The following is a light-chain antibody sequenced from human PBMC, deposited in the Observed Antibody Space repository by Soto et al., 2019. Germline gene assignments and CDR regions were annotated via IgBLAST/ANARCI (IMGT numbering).Light chain of an antibody. CDR3: QQYSSSPLT. CDR2: WAS. J-gene: IGKJ4*01. Sequence: DIVMTQSPDSLAVSLGERATINCKSSQSVLYSSNNRNYLAWYQQRPGQPPKLLLYWASTRESGVPDRFSGSGSGTDFTLTISILQAEDVAVYYCQQYSSSPLTFGGGTKVEIK. V-gene: IGKV4-1*01. CDR1: QSVLYSSNNRNY.